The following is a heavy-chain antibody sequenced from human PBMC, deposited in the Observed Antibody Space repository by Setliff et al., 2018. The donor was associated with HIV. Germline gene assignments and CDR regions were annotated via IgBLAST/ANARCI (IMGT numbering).Heavy chain of an antibody. J-gene: IGHJ6*02. CDR1: GGTFSSYA. CDR2: IIPIFGTA. D-gene: IGHD5-18*01. V-gene: IGHV1-69*13. CDR3: ARPSDTAMVTVGYYYYGMDV. Sequence: GASVKVSCKASGGTFSSYAISWVRQAPGQGLEWMGGIIPIFGTANYAQKFQGRVTITADESTSTAYMELSSLRSEDTAVYYCARPSDTAMVTVGYYYYGMDVWGQGTTVTGSS.